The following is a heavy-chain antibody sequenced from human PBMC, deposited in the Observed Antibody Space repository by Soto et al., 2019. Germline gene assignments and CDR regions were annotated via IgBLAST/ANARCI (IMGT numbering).Heavy chain of an antibody. CDR3: ARDLFVVVVAATFDY. CDR1: GFTFSSYA. Sequence: GGSLRLSCAASGFTFSSYAMHWVRQAPGKGLEWVAVISYDGSNKYYADSVKGRFTISRDNSKNTLYLQMNSLRAEDTAVYYCARDLFVVVVAATFDYWGQGTLVTVSS. D-gene: IGHD2-15*01. J-gene: IGHJ4*02. CDR2: ISYDGSNK. V-gene: IGHV3-30-3*01.